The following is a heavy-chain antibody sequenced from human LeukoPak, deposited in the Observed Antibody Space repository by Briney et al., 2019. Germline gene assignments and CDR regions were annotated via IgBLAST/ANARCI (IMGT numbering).Heavy chain of an antibody. D-gene: IGHD3-10*01. V-gene: IGHV4-30-4*01. CDR2: IYYSGST. J-gene: IGHJ4*02. Sequence: PSETLSLTCTVSGGSISSGDYYWSWIRQPPGKGLEWIGYIYYSGSTYYNPSLKSRVTISVDTSKNQFSLKLSSVTAADTAVYHCARASTYYYGSGEAAVDYWGQGTLVTVSS. CDR1: GGSISSGDYY. CDR3: ARASTYYYGSGEAAVDY.